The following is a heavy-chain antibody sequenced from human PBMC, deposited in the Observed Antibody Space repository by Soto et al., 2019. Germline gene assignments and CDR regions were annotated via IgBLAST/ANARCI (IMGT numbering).Heavy chain of an antibody. J-gene: IGHJ3*02. D-gene: IGHD3-10*01. Sequence: SVKVSCKASGGTLSSYAISWLRQSPGQGLEWMGGIIPIFGTANYAQKFQGRVTITADESTSTAYMELSSLRSEDTAVYYCARDFNYYGSGRGVDIWGQGTMVTVSS. CDR2: IIPIFGTA. V-gene: IGHV1-69*13. CDR1: GGTLSSYA. CDR3: ARDFNYYGSGRGVDI.